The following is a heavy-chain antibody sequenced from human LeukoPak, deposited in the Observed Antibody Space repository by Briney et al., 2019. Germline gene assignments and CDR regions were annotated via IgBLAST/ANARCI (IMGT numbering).Heavy chain of an antibody. CDR2: VSKGGGTM. CDR1: GFTFSSYE. Sequence: GGSLRLSCEASGFTFSSYEMNWFRQAPGTGLEWVSYVSKGGGTMKNAESVKGRFTVSRDNAKNSLYLQMNSLTAEDTAVYYCATAVIRGRGTMVTVSS. CDR3: ATAVI. V-gene: IGHV3-48*03. J-gene: IGHJ3*02.